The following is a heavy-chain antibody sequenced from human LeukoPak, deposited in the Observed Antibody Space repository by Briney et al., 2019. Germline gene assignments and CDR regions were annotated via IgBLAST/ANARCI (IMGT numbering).Heavy chain of an antibody. CDR2: INYDGGST. Sequence: GGSLRLSCSASGFTFSTYAMHWVRQAPGKGLEYVSDINYDGGSTYYADSVKGRFTISRDNSKNTLYLQMSSLRSEDTAVYFCVKDRGGIQGDFDYWGQGTLVTVSS. D-gene: IGHD5-18*01. CDR3: VKDRGGIQGDFDY. V-gene: IGHV3-64D*06. CDR1: GFTFSTYA. J-gene: IGHJ4*02.